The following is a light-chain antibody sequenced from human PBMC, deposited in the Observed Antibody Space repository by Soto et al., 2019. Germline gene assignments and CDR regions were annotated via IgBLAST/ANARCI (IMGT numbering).Light chain of an antibody. CDR2: DVT. CDR1: SSDIGGYNY. J-gene: IGLJ2*01. CDR3: SAYGASSAL. V-gene: IGLV2-14*03. Sequence: QSALTQPASVSGSPGQSITISCTGSSSDIGGYNYVSWYQQHPGKAPKLLIYDVTHRPSGISDRFSGSKSGNTASLTISGLQPDDEADYYCSAYGASSALFGGGTKVTVL.